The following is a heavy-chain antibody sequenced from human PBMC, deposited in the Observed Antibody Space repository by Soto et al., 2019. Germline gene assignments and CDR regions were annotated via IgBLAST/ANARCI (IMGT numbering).Heavy chain of an antibody. CDR3: ARAFHSSSSTYYYYGMDV. J-gene: IGHJ6*02. Sequence: QVQLVQSGAEVKKPGSSVKVSCKASGGTFSSYAISWVRQAPGQGLEWMGGIIPIFGTANYAQKFQGRVTITEDKSTSTAYMELSSLRSEYTAVYYCARAFHSSSSTYYYYGMDVWGQGTTVTVSS. CDR2: IIPIFGTA. V-gene: IGHV1-69*06. CDR1: GGTFSSYA. D-gene: IGHD6-6*01.